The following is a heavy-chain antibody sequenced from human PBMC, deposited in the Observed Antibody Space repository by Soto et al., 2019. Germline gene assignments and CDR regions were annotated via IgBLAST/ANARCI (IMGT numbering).Heavy chain of an antibody. J-gene: IGHJ6*02. D-gene: IGHD1-26*01. Sequence: QVQLVESGGGVVQPGRSLRLSCVASGFTFRSYGMHWVRQAPGKGLEWVAVISYDGSTKDCAEAVKGRFTISRDNSKNTLYLQMDSLITEDRAFYYCAKDAWDFYGYGFDVWGQGTTVTVSS. CDR1: GFTFRSYG. CDR2: ISYDGSTK. CDR3: AKDAWDFYGYGFDV. V-gene: IGHV3-30*18.